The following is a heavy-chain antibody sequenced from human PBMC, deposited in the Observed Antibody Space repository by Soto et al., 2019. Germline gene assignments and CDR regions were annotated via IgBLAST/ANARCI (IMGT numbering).Heavy chain of an antibody. CDR1: GASIITDNYF. CDR3: ARRRASDYGGNHHPYYFDR. CDR2: ISYSGRT. J-gene: IGHJ4*02. Sequence: SETLSLTCTVSGASIITDNYFWVWIRQSPRRGLELIGSISYSGRTYDNPSLQSRVTISIDASKNQFSLKLTSVTTADTAVHYCARRRASDYGGNHHPYYFDRWGQGALVTVSS. D-gene: IGHD4-17*01. V-gene: IGHV4-39*01.